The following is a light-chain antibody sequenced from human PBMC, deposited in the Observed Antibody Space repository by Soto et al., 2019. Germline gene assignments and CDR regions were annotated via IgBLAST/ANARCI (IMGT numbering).Light chain of an antibody. CDR3: QQRSNFVT. J-gene: IGKJ4*01. CDR2: DAS. V-gene: IGKV3-11*01. CDR1: QSVSSY. Sequence: EPRATQSLSPGERATLSCRASQSVSSYLAWYQQKPGQAPRLLIYDASNRATGIPARFSGSGSGTDFTLTISSLEPEDFAVYYCQQRSNFVTFGGGTKVDIK.